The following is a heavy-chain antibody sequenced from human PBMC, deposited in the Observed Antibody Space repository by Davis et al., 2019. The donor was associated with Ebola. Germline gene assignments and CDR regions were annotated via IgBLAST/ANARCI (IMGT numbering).Heavy chain of an antibody. J-gene: IGHJ6*02. Sequence: ASVKVSCKASGYTFTSYGISWVRQAPGQGLEWTGWISAYNGNTNYAQKLQGRVTMTTDTSTSTAYMELRSLRSDDTAVYYCARKSSTWRYYGMDVWGQGTTVTVSS. CDR3: ARKSSTWRYYGMDV. D-gene: IGHD6-13*01. CDR2: ISAYNGNT. V-gene: IGHV1-18*04. CDR1: GYTFTSYG.